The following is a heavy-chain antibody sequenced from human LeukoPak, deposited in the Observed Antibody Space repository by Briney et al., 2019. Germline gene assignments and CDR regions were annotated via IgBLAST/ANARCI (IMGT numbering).Heavy chain of an antibody. Sequence: SQTLSLTCAISGDSVSTNSATWTWLRQSPSRGLEWLGRTYYRSKWNNDYAVSMKSRMTINPDTSKNQFSLQLNSVTPEDTAVYYCARLVGASWFDSWGQGTLVTVSS. V-gene: IGHV6-1*01. CDR1: GDSVSTNSAT. CDR2: TYYRSKWNN. D-gene: IGHD1-26*01. J-gene: IGHJ5*01. CDR3: ARLVGASWFDS.